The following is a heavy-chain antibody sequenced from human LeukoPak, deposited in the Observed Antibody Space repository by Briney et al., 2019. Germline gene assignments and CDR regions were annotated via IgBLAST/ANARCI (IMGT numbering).Heavy chain of an antibody. CDR2: INHSGST. V-gene: IGHV4-34*01. D-gene: IGHD5-18*01. Sequence: NPSETLSLTCAVYGVSFSGYYWSWIRQPPGKGLEWIGEINHSGSTNYNPSLKSRVTISVDTSKNQFSLKLSSVTAADTAVYYCARGGRIQLWPGYDYWGQGTLVTVSS. CDR3: ARGGRIQLWPGYDY. CDR1: GVSFSGYY. J-gene: IGHJ4*02.